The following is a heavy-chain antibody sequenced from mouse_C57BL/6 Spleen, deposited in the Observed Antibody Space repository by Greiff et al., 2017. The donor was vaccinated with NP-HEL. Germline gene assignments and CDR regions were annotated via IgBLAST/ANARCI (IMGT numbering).Heavy chain of an antibody. Sequence: EVQLVESGGDLVKPGGSLKLSCAASGFTFSSYGMSWVRQTPDKRLEWVATISSGGSYTYYPDSVKGRFTISRDNAKNTLYLQMSSLKSEDTAMYYCARPHYYGSSSGYFDVWGTGTTVTVSS. CDR3: ARPHYYGSSSGYFDV. D-gene: IGHD1-1*01. J-gene: IGHJ1*03. V-gene: IGHV5-6*01. CDR1: GFTFSSYG. CDR2: ISSGGSYT.